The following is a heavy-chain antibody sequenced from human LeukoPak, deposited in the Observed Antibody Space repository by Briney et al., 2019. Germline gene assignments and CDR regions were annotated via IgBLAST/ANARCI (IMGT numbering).Heavy chain of an antibody. CDR1: GGSISSYY. Sequence: PSETLSLTCTVSGGSISSYYWSWIRQPPGKGLEWIGYIYYSGSTNYNPSLKSRVTISVDTSKNQFSLKLSSVTAADTAVYYCARQVPPGYYDFDYWGQGTLVTVSS. CDR2: IYYSGST. J-gene: IGHJ4*02. V-gene: IGHV4-59*08. CDR3: ARQVPPGYYDFDY. D-gene: IGHD3-22*01.